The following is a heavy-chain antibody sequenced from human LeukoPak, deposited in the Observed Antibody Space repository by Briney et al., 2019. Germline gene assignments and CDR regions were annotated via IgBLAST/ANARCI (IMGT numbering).Heavy chain of an antibody. CDR1: GHTFTGYY. D-gene: IGHD1-26*01. J-gene: IGHJ3*02. CDR2: INANSGGT. Sequence: ASVKVSCKASGHTFTGYYMHWVRQAPGQGLEWMGWINANSGGTNYAQKFQGRVTMTRDTSISTAYMELSRLRSDDTAVYYCARTTDWWELCTECAFDIWGQGTMVTVSS. CDR3: ARTTDWWELCTECAFDI. V-gene: IGHV1-2*02.